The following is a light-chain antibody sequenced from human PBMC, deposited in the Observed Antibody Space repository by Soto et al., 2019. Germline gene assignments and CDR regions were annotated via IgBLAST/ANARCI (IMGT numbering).Light chain of an antibody. Sequence: QSVLTQPASVSGSPGQSIIISCTGTSSDVGSYNFVSWYQQHPGKAPKLMIYEVSKRPSGVSNRFSGSKSGNTASLTISALQPVDEAYYYSRSYPSYSGVFSGGTNFTVL. CDR1: SSDVGSYNF. V-gene: IGLV2-23*02. CDR3: RSYPSYSGV. CDR2: EVS. J-gene: IGLJ3*02.